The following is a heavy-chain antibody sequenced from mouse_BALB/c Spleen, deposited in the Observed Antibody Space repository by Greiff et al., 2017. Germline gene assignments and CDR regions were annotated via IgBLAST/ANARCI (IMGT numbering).Heavy chain of an antibody. CDR2: INPSTGYT. CDR1: GYTFTSYW. CDR3: ARRQYGDY. D-gene: IGHD2-10*02. Sequence: VQLQQSGAELAKPGASVKMSCKASGYTFTSYWMHWVKQRPGQGLEWIGYINPSTGYTEYNQKFKDKATLTADKSSSTAYMQLSSLTSEDSAVYYCARRQYGDYWGQGTTLTVSS. J-gene: IGHJ2*01. V-gene: IGHV1-7*01.